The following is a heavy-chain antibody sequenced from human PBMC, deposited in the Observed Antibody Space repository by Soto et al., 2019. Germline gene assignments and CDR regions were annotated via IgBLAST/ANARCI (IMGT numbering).Heavy chain of an antibody. V-gene: IGHV1-46*03. CDR2: INPSGGST. CDR1: GSTFASYY. D-gene: IGHD2-8*01. J-gene: IGHJ4*02. CDR3: ARDLGCTNGVCYTESGY. Sequence: ASGRVSSRASGSTFASYYMHWVRQAPGQGLEWMGIINPSGGSTSYAQKCQGRVTMTRDTSTSTVYMELSSLRSEDTAVYYCARDLGCTNGVCYTESGYWGQGTLVTVSA.